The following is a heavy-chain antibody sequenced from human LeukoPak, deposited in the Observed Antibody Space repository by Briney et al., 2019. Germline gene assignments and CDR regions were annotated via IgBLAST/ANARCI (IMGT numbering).Heavy chain of an antibody. Sequence: PGGSLRLSCAASGFSFSTFGMNWARRAPGKGLEWVAVIWNGGSKKFYAESVKGRFTISRDNSQNTLYLQMNRLRAEDTAVYYCGRDSLGGDYWGQGTLVTVSS. D-gene: IGHD3-16*01. CDR1: GFSFSTFG. CDR2: IWNGGSKK. J-gene: IGHJ4*02. V-gene: IGHV3-33*08. CDR3: GRDSLGGDY.